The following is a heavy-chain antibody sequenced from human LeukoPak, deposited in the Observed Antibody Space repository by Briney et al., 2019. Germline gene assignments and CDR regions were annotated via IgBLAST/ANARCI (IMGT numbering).Heavy chain of an antibody. CDR1: GFTFSSYA. CDR2: ISYDGSNK. D-gene: IGHD1-26*01. V-gene: IGHV3-30-3*02. J-gene: IGHJ1*01. Sequence: PGRSLRLSCAASGFTFSSYAIHWVRQAPGKGLEWVAVISYDGSNKYYADSVKGRFSISRDNSKNTLYLQMNSLRAEDTALYYCAKKVVVGATSPYSDFQDWGQGTLVTVSS. CDR3: AKKVVVGATSPYSDFQD.